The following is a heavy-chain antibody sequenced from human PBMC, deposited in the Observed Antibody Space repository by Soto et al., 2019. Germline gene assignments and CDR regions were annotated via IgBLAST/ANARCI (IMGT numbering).Heavy chain of an antibody. CDR2: INTYTGST. J-gene: IGHJ6*02. D-gene: IGHD1-1*01. V-gene: IGHV1-2*04. CDR3: AREEQLGYYGMDV. CDR1: GYTFTSYG. Sequence: ASVKVSCKASGYTFTSYGISWVRQAPGQGLEWMGWINTYTGSTNYAQKFQGWVTLTRDTSISTAYMEMNRLTSDDTAVYYCAREEQLGYYGMDVWGQGTTVTVSS.